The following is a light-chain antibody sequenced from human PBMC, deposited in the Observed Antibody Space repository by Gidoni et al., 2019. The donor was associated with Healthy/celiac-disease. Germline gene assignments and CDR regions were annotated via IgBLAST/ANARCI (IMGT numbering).Light chain of an antibody. Sequence: IGFTQPPATLSLSPGERATLSCRASQSVSSYLACYQQKPGQAPRLLIYDASNRAPGIPARFSGSASVTDFPFPISSLEPEDFAVYYCQQRSHWPPTFGQGTQVEIK. CDR1: QSVSSY. CDR3: QQRSHWPPT. CDR2: DAS. V-gene: IGKV3-11*01. J-gene: IGKJ1*01.